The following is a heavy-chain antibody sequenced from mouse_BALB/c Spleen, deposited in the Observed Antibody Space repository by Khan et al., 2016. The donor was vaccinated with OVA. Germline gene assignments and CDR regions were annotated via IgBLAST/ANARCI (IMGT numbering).Heavy chain of an antibody. V-gene: IGHV1-77*01. CDR2: ISSGRGYT. Sequence: QGQLQQPGTELARPGASVNLFRQASGHPFTDFYNNLVKQRSGQGPEWIGKISSGRGYTYPNGKFKGKATLTADKASSTASVQLSGLTSEAAAVSFCARMNYFGYTVAYWGQGTLVTVSA. CDR3: ARMNYFGYTVAY. CDR1: GHPFTDFY. J-gene: IGHJ3*01. D-gene: IGHD1-2*01.